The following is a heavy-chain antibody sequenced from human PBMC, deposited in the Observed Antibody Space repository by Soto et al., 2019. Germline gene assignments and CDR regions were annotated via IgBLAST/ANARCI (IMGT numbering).Heavy chain of an antibody. V-gene: IGHV3-74*01. CDR3: VRGYSGTYRIDY. CDR2: INNDGTTT. CDR1: GFTFSSYW. J-gene: IGHJ4*02. Sequence: PVGSLRLSCAASGFTFSSYWMHWVRQAPGKGLVWVSRINNDGTTTTYADSVKGRFTISRDDAKNTLYLEMNGLRVEDTAVYYCVRGYSGTYRIDYWGQGAPVTVSS. D-gene: IGHD1-26*01.